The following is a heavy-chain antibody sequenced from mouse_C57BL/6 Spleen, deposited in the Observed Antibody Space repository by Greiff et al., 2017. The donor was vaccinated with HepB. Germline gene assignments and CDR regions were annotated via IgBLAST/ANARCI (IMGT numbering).Heavy chain of an antibody. J-gene: IGHJ2*01. Sequence: QVQLQQPGAELVRPGTSVKLSCKASGYTFTSYWMHWVKQRPGQGLEWIGVIDPSDSYTNYNQKFKGKATLTVDTSSSTAYMQLSSLTSEDSAVYYCARDYSNYFDYWGQGTTLTVSS. D-gene: IGHD2-5*01. CDR2: IDPSDSYT. V-gene: IGHV1-59*01. CDR3: ARDYSNYFDY. CDR1: GYTFTSYW.